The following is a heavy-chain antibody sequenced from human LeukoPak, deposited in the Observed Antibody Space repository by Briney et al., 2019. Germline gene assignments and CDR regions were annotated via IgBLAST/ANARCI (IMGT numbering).Heavy chain of an antibody. D-gene: IGHD3-10*01. J-gene: IGHJ4*02. V-gene: IGHV3-48*03. CDR2: IGSASTI. CDR3: AREGGHGGYFDF. Sequence: GGSLRLSCAASGFTFSSYEMNWVRQAPGKGLEWVSYIGSASTIYYADSVKGRFTISRDNAKNSLYLQMNSLRAEDTAVYYCAREGGHGGYFDFWGQGTLVTVSS. CDR1: GFTFSSYE.